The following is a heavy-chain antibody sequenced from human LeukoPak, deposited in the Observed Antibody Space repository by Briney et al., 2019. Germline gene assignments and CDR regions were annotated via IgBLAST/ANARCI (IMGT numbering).Heavy chain of an antibody. Sequence: PSETLSLTCAVYGGSFSGYYWSWIRQPPGKVLEWIGEINQSGSTNYNPSRKSRVNISVDTSKNQFSLKLSSVTAADTAVYYCARLLDVYWYFDYWGQGTLVTVSS. D-gene: IGHD2-8*02. CDR1: GGSFSGYY. V-gene: IGHV4-34*01. J-gene: IGHJ4*02. CDR2: INQSGST. CDR3: ARLLDVYWYFDY.